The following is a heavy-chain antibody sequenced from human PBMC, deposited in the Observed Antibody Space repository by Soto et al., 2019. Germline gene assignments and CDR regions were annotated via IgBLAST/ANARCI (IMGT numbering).Heavy chain of an antibody. D-gene: IGHD1-1*01. CDR2: IIPIFGTA. J-gene: IGHJ6*02. CDR1: GGTFSSYA. CDR3: ARKLEDFKRYYGMDV. Sequence: GASVKVSCKASGGTFSSYAISWVRQAPGQGLEWMGGIIPIFGTANYAQKFQGRVTITADESTSTAYMELSSLRSEDTAVYYCARKLEDFKRYYGMDVWGQGTTVTVSS. V-gene: IGHV1-69*13.